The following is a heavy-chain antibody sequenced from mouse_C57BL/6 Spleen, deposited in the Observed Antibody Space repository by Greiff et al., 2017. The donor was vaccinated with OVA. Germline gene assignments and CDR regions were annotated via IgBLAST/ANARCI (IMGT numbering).Heavy chain of an antibody. CDR2: IDPSDSET. CDR3: AVRRYFDY. J-gene: IGHJ2*01. Sequence: VQLQQSGAELVRPGSSVKLSCKASGYTFTSYWMHWVKQRPIQGLEWIGNIDPSDSETHYNQKFKDKATLTVDKSSSTAYMQLSSLTSEDSAVYYCAVRRYFDYWGQGTTLTVSS. D-gene: IGHD2-14*01. CDR1: GYTFTSYW. V-gene: IGHV1-52*01.